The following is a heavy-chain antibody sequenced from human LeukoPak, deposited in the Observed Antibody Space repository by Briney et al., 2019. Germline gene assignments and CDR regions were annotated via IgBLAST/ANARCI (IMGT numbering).Heavy chain of an antibody. V-gene: IGHV3-43*02. Sequence: GGSLRLSCVASGLPIADFAMHWVRQAPGKGLEWVSLISGDGVSTFYADSVKGRFSVSRDNSKNSLYLEMNSLRTEDAAMYYCAKESGKFDYWGQGTLVAVSS. CDR3: AKESGKFDY. CDR2: ISGDGVST. CDR1: GLPIADFA. J-gene: IGHJ4*02.